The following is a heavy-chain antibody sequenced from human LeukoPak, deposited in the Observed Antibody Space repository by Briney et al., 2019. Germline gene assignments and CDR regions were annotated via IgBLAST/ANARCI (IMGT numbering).Heavy chain of an antibody. CDR2: ISYDGSNK. V-gene: IGHV3-30*03. CDR3: ARERRRTPSTYGSGSYSLPY. Sequence: GGSLRLSCAASGFTFSSYGMHWVRQAPGKGLEWVAVISYDGSNKYYADSVKGRFAISRDNSKNTLYLQMNSLRAEDTAVYYCARERRRTPSTYGSGSYSLPYWGQGTLVTVSS. J-gene: IGHJ4*02. CDR1: GFTFSSYG. D-gene: IGHD3-10*01.